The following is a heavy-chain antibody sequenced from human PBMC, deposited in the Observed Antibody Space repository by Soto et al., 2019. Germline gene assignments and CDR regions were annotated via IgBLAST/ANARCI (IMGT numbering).Heavy chain of an antibody. V-gene: IGHV4-59*01. Sequence: QVQLQESGPGLVKPSETLSLTCTVSGGSIHNYYWSWIRQPPGKTLEWLGYVYYTGTTTYNPSLASRVAIYVDMPKNHFSLRLTSVTAADTAVYYCARAGLWFGDFDHWGQGAPVIVSS. D-gene: IGHD3-10*01. CDR3: ARAGLWFGDFDH. CDR2: VYYTGTT. CDR1: GGSIHNYY. J-gene: IGHJ4*02.